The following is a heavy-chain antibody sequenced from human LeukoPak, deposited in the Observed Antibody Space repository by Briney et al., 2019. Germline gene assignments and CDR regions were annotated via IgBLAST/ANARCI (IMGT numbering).Heavy chain of an antibody. D-gene: IGHD6-6*01. CDR2: INPNSGGT. V-gene: IGHV1-2*02. CDR3: ARDGPNIAARRIGWFDP. CDR1: GYTFTSYD. Sequence: GASVKVSCKASGYTFTSYDINWVRQATGQGLEWMGWINPNSGGTNYAQKFQGRVTMTRDTSISTAYMELSRLRSDDTAVYYCARDGPNIAARRIGWFDPWGQGTLVTVSS. J-gene: IGHJ5*02.